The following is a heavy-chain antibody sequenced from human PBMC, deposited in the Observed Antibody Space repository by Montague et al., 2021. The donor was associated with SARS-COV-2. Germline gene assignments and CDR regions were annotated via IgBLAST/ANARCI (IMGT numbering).Heavy chain of an antibody. Sequence: SLRLSCAASGFSFSSYAMHWVRQPPGKGLEWLAVISFDGNDRYYAGSLRGRFTIPRDNSKDTLYLQLTDLRSDDTGVYYCARVAQLLLGNPQNLFDPWGQGTLVTVST. V-gene: IGHV3-30-3*01. CDR2: ISFDGNDR. CDR1: GFSFSSYA. D-gene: IGHD4-23*01. J-gene: IGHJ5*02. CDR3: ARVAQLLLGNPQNLFDP.